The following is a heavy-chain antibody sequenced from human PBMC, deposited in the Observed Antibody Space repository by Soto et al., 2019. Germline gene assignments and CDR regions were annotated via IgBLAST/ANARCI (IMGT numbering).Heavy chain of an antibody. D-gene: IGHD1-7*01. Sequence: QVQLQESGPGLVKPSETLSLTCTVSGGSINSYYWSWIRQPPGKGLEWSGYIYYSGSTNYNPSLKSRITISADTSKNQFSLKLSSVTAADTAVYYCARHISSGTNIAAIRSFDPWGQGTLGTVSS. J-gene: IGHJ5*02. CDR1: GGSINSYY. V-gene: IGHV4-59*08. CDR2: IYYSGST. CDR3: ARHISSGTNIAAIRSFDP.